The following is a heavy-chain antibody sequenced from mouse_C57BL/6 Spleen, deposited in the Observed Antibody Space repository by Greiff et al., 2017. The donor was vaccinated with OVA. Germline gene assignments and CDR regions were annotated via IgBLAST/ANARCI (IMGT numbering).Heavy chain of an antibody. CDR3: ARSGGSGNSFAY. CDR1: GYTFTDYN. V-gene: IGHV1-18*01. D-gene: IGHD2-1*01. J-gene: IGHJ2*01. CDR2: INPNNGGT. Sequence: VQLQQSGPELVKPGASVKIPCKASGYTFTDYNMDWVKQSHGKSLEWIGDINPNNGGTIYNQKFKGKATLTVDKSSSTAYIELRSLTSEDSAVYYCARSGGSGNSFAYWGQGTTLTVSS.